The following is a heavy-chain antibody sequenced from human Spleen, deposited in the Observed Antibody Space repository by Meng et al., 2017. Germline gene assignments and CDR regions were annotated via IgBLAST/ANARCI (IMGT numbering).Heavy chain of an antibody. CDR2: ISNDGKNE. V-gene: IGHV3-30*04. J-gene: IGHJ3*01. CDR1: GFSFSSYL. Sequence: QGEMVESGGGVVQPGRSLRLSCAASGFSFSSYLMHWVRQAPGKGLEWVAVISNDGKNEYYADSVKGRCTISRDNNKKTLYLQMISLTAEDTALYYCASSLLWGQGTMVTVSS. CDR3: ASSLL.